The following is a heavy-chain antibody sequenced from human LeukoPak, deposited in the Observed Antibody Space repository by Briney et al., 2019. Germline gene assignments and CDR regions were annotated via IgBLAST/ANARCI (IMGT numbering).Heavy chain of an antibody. CDR2: ISSSSSYI. CDR3: ARDQPDYGDYGMDV. V-gene: IGHV3-21*01. D-gene: IGHD4-17*01. Sequence: GGSLRLSCAASGFTFSSFAMNWVRQAPGKGLEWVSSISSSSSYIYYADSVKGRFTISRDNAKNSLYLQMNSLRAEDTAVYYCARDQPDYGDYGMDVWGQGTTVTVSS. CDR1: GFTFSSFA. J-gene: IGHJ6*02.